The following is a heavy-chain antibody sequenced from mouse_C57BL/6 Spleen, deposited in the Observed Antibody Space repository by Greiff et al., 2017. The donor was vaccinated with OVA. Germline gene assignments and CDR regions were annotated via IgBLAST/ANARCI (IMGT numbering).Heavy chain of an antibody. CDR3: ARLGGYYDYFDY. J-gene: IGHJ2*01. Sequence: QVQLQQSGTELVKPGASVKLSCKASGYTFTSYWMHWVKQRPGQGLEWIGNINPSNGGTNYNEKFKSKATLTVDKSSSTAYMQLSSLTSEDSAVYYCARLGGYYDYFDYWGQGTTLTVSS. CDR1: GYTFTSYW. CDR2: INPSNGGT. V-gene: IGHV1-53*01. D-gene: IGHD2-3*01.